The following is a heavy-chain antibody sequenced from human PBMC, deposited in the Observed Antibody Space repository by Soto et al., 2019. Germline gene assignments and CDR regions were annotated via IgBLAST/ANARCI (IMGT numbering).Heavy chain of an antibody. CDR3: ARQGRARQDYYYYGMDV. Sequence: SETLSLTCTVSGGSISSSSYYWGWIRQPPGKGLEWIGSIYYSGSTYYNPSLKSRVTISVDTSKNQFSLKLSSVTAADTAVYYCARQGRARQDYYYYGMDVWGQGTTVTVSS. CDR2: IYYSGST. CDR1: GGSISSSSYY. V-gene: IGHV4-39*01. J-gene: IGHJ6*02.